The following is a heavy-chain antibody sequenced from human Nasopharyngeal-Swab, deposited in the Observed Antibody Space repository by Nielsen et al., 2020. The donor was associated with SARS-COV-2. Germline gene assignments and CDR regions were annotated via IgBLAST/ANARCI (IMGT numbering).Heavy chain of an antibody. D-gene: IGHD3-3*01. J-gene: IGHJ6*03. CDR1: GYSISSGYY. CDR3: ARVVGAKPAYYYYYMDV. V-gene: IGHV4-38-2*02. Sequence: SETLSLTCTVSGYSISSGYYWGWIRQPPGKGLEWIGSIYHSGSTYYNPSLKSRVTISVDTSKNQFSLKLSSVTAADTAVHYCARVVGAKPAYYYYYMDVWGKGTTVTVSS. CDR2: IYHSGST.